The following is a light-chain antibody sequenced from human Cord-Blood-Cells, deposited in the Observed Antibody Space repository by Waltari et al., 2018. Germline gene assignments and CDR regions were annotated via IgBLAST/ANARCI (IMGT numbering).Light chain of an antibody. CDR3: SSYTSSSTWV. CDR2: QES. V-gene: IGLV3-1*01. CDR1: KLGDKY. J-gene: IGLJ3*02. Sequence: SYELTQPPSVSVSPGQTASIPCSGDKLGDKYACWYQQKPGQSPVLVIYQESKRPSGIPERFSGSNSGNTATLTISGTQAEDEADYYCSSYTSSSTWVFGGGTKLTVL.